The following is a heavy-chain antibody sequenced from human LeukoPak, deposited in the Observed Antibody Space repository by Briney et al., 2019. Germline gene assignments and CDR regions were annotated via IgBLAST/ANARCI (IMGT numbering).Heavy chain of an antibody. D-gene: IGHD3-10*01. CDR3: ARARSGSGSKYFDY. V-gene: IGHV3-64*01. Sequence: PGGSLRLSCAASGFTFSSFPMQWVRQVPGKGLECVSAFSSTGVTSYHANSVKDSFHIPRHNSKNTLHLQMGSLRAGDVAVYSCARARSGSGSKYFDYWRQGT. CDR2: FSSTGVTS. CDR1: GFTFSSFP. J-gene: IGHJ4*02.